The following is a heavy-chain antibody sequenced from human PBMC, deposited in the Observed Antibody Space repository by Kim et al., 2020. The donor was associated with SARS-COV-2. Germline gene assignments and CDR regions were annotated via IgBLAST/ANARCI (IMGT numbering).Heavy chain of an antibody. D-gene: IGHD2-15*01. CDR3: ARQETPYYYYGMDV. V-gene: IGHV5-51*01. J-gene: IGHJ6*02. Sequence: GESLKISCKGSGYSFTSYWIGWERQMPEKGLEWMGIIYPGDSDTRYSPSFQGKVTLSADKSISTAYLQWGSLKASDTAMYYCARQETPYYYYGMDVWGQGHTVTVSS. CDR2: IYPGDSDT. CDR1: GYSFTSYW.